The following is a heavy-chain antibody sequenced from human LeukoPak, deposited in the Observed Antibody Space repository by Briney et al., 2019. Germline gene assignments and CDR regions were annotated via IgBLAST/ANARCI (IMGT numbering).Heavy chain of an antibody. Sequence: SETLSLTCAVYGGSFSGYYWSWIRQPPGKGLEWIGEINHSGSTNYNPSLKSRVTISVDTSKNQFSLKLSSVTAADTAVYYCAGTYYYDSSDYSGIDYWGQGTLVTVSS. J-gene: IGHJ4*02. D-gene: IGHD3-22*01. V-gene: IGHV4-34*01. CDR1: GGSFSGYY. CDR2: INHSGST. CDR3: AGTYYYDSSDYSGIDY.